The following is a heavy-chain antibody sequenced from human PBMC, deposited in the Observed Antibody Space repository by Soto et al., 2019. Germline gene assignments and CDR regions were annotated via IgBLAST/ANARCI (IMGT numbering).Heavy chain of an antibody. D-gene: IGHD1-1*01. J-gene: IGHJ4*02. CDR1: GFTFNSHT. V-gene: IGHV3-30-3*01. CDR3: AKFGMATTKRSPPYYIDY. Sequence: GGSLRLSCAASGFTFNSHTMHWVRQAPGEGLEWVAVISYDGSYKFYADSVKGRFTISRGNSKSTLYLQMNRLTAADTAVYYCAKFGMATTKRSPPYYIDYWGQGALVTVSS. CDR2: ISYDGSYK.